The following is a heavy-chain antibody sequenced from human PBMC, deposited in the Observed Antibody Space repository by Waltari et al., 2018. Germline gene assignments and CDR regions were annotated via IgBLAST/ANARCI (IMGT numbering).Heavy chain of an antibody. V-gene: IGHV3-7*01. CDR2: VKQDGSEK. Sequence: EVQLVESGGGLAQPGGSLRLSCAASGLSFSNYWMTWVRQASGKGPEGVANVKQDGSEKYDMGSVKGRFTISRDNAKNSLYLQMNNLRVEDTAVYYCTRGGRDSSWYWRDWGQGTLVTVSS. CDR3: TRGGRDSSWYWRD. J-gene: IGHJ4*02. D-gene: IGHD6-13*01. CDR1: GLSFSNYW.